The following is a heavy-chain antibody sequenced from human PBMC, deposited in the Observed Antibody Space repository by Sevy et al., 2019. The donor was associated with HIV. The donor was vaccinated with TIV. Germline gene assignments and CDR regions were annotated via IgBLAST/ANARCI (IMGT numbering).Heavy chain of an antibody. D-gene: IGHD6-13*01. Sequence: ASVKVSCKTSGYTFTSYDINWVRQATGQGLEWMGWMNPDRGKRGYAQKFQGRVTMTTNTSISTAYMELRSLGSEESAVYYCARAVLDSSTFFYYYGMDVWGQGTTVTVSS. CDR1: GYTFTSYD. CDR3: ARAVLDSSTFFYYYGMDV. J-gene: IGHJ6*02. V-gene: IGHV1-8*01. CDR2: MNPDRGKR.